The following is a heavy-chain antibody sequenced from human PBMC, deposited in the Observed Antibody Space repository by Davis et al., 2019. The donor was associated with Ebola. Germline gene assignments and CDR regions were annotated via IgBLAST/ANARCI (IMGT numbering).Heavy chain of an antibody. CDR3: ARGVGATTGNDY. Sequence: PGGSLRLSCAASGFTFDDYAMHWVRQAPGKGLEWVSGISWNSGSIGYADSVKGRFTISRDNAKNSLYLQMNSLRAEDTALYYCARGVGATTGNDYWGQGTLVTVSS. CDR2: ISWNSGSI. J-gene: IGHJ4*02. D-gene: IGHD1-26*01. CDR1: GFTFDDYA. V-gene: IGHV3-9*01.